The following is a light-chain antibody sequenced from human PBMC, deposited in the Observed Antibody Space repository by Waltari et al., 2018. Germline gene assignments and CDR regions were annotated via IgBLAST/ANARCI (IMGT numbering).Light chain of an antibody. J-gene: IGLJ1*01. Sequence: SYELTQPTSVSVSPGQTASITCSGDKLGDKYVCWYQQTPGQSPVLVIYQDTKRPSGIPERFSGSNSGNTATLTISGTQAMDEADYYCQAWDSSTPYVFGPGTKVTVL. V-gene: IGLV3-1*01. CDR2: QDT. CDR1: KLGDKY. CDR3: QAWDSSTPYV.